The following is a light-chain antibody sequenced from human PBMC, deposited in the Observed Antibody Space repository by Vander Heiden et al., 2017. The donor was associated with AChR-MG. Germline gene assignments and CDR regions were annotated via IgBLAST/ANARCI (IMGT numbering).Light chain of an antibody. V-gene: IGKV1-39*01. CDR1: QTSDKY. Sequence: DTQLTHSPSSLSASVGDRVTITCRTSQTSDKYLNWYQQKPGKAPNLLIYAASSLQTGVPSRFSGSGSGTDFTLTIASLQREDFGTYYCQQSYSFPRTFGQGTKLEI. J-gene: IGKJ2*02. CDR3: QQSYSFPRT. CDR2: AAS.